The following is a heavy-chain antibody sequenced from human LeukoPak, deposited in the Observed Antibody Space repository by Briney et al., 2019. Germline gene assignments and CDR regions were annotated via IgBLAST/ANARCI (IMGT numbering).Heavy chain of an antibody. D-gene: IGHD2-2*01. CDR2: INPSGGST. V-gene: IGHV1-46*01. Sequence: ASVKVSCKASGYTFTSYFMHWVRQAPGQGLEWMGIINPSGGSTSYAQKFQGRVTMTRDTSTSTVYMELSRLRSEDTAVYYCARVVVVPAAMDYYYYMDVWGKGTTVTVSS. CDR1: GYTFTSYF. J-gene: IGHJ6*03. CDR3: ARVVVVPAAMDYYYYMDV.